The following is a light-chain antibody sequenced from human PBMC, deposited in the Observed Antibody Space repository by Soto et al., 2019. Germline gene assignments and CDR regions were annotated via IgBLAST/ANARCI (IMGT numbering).Light chain of an antibody. CDR3: QLYYYWLREYT. J-gene: IGKJ2*01. CDR1: QSISNN. V-gene: IGKV3-15*01. Sequence: EIVMAQSPGTLSVSPGKRVTLSCRASQSISNNLAWYQQKPGQAPRLLIYGASTRANGIPDRFSGSGSGTEFTLTISSLQPEDSAVYYCQLYYYWLREYTFDLGTKLEI. CDR2: GAS.